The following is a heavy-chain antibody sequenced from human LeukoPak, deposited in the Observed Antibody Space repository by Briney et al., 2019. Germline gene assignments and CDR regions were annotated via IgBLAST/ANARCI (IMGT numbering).Heavy chain of an antibody. CDR1: GFTVSSNY. CDR3: ARDRGEYEWDV. J-gene: IGHJ6*04. D-gene: IGHD2-2*01. V-gene: IGHV3-53*01. CDR2: IYSGGST. Sequence: GGSLRLSCAASGFTVSSNYMSWVRQAPGKGLEWVSVIYSGGSTYYADSVKGRITISRDNSKNTLYLQMNSLRAEDTAVYYCARDRGEYEWDVWGKGTTVTVSS.